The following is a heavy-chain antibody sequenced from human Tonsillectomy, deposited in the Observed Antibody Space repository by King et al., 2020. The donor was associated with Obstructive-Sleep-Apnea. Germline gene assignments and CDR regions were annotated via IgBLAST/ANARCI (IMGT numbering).Heavy chain of an antibody. CDR3: ARHLQFSAFDI. CDR1: GVSITSSIYY. Sequence: LPLQESGPGLVKPSETLSLTCTVSGVSITSSIYYWGWIRQPPGKGLEWIGSLSYSGSTYYNPSLKSRVTMSIDTSKSSFSVRLSSVTASDTAMFYCARHLQFSAFDIWGQGTMVTVSS. J-gene: IGHJ3*02. CDR2: LSYSGST. V-gene: IGHV4-39*07. D-gene: IGHD4-11*01.